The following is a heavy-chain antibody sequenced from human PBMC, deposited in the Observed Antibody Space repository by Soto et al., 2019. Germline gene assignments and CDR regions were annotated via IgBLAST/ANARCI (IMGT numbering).Heavy chain of an antibody. J-gene: IGHJ3*02. CDR2: INHSGST. Sequence: SETLSLTCAVYGGSFSGYYWSWIRQPPGKGLEWIGEINHSGSTNYNPSLKSRVTISVDTSRNQFSLKLSSVTAADTAVYYCARPYCSGGSCYFDAFDIWGQGTMVTVSS. CDR3: ARPYCSGGSCYFDAFDI. V-gene: IGHV4-34*01. CDR1: GGSFSGYY. D-gene: IGHD2-15*01.